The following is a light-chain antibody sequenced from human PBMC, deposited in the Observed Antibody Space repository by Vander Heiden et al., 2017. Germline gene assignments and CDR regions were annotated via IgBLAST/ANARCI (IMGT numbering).Light chain of an antibody. V-gene: IGKV1-39*01. CDR2: AAP. CDR1: QSISSY. Sequence: DIQMTPSPSSLSASVGDRVTITCRASQSISSYLNWYQQKPGKAPKLLIYAAPSLQSGVPSRFSGSGSGTDFTLTISSLQPEDFATYYCQQSYSTPLAFGGGTKVEIK. CDR3: QQSYSTPLA. J-gene: IGKJ4*01.